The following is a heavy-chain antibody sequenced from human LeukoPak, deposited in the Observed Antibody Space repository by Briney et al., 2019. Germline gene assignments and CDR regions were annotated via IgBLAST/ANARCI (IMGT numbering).Heavy chain of an antibody. V-gene: IGHV3-30*04. D-gene: IGHD2/OR15-2a*01. J-gene: IGHJ6*03. Sequence: AGGSLRLSCEAYEFSFSSYSMHWVRQTPDKGLDWLAVMSGDGSKTFYADSVKGQFTISRDNSKNTLYLQMTSLRAEDTAVYYCARFSEVYYYVDVWGTGTTVTVSS. CDR3: ARFSEVYYYVDV. CDR2: MSGDGSKT. CDR1: EFSFSSYS.